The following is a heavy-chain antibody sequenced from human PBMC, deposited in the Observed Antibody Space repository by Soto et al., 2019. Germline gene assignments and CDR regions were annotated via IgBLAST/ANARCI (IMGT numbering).Heavy chain of an antibody. CDR1: GGTFSSYA. V-gene: IGHV1-69*13. Sequence: AVKVSCNASGGTFSSYAISWVRQAPGQGLEWMGGIIPIFGTANYAQKFQGRVTITADESTSTAYMELSSLRSEDTAVYYCARERELAGRHSNFGYWVPGTLVTVS. CDR2: IIPIFGTA. J-gene: IGHJ4*02. CDR3: ARERELAGRHSNFGY. D-gene: IGHD3-10*01.